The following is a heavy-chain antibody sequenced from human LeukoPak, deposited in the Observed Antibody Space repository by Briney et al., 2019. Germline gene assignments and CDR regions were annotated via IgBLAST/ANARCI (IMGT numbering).Heavy chain of an antibody. J-gene: IGHJ4*02. CDR3: ARQIFDY. CDR2: IWFDGSNK. Sequence: GGSLRLSCAASGFTFSSHAIHWVRQAPGKGLEWVAVIWFDGSNKYYVDSVKGRSTISRDNSKNTVYLQMDSLRAEDTAVYYCARQIFDYWGQGTLVTVSS. CDR1: GFTFSSHA. V-gene: IGHV3-33*01.